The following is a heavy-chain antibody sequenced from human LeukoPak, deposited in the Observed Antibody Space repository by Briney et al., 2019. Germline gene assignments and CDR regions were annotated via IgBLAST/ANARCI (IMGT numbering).Heavy chain of an antibody. CDR2: INHSGST. Sequence: SETLSLTCTVSGGSISSSSYYWSWLRQPPGKGLEWIGEINHSGSTNYNPSLKSRVTISVDTSKNQFSLKLSSVTAADTAVYYCARRRTKSIQLWSNFYYYYMDVWGKGTTVTISS. J-gene: IGHJ6*03. CDR1: GGSISSSSYY. V-gene: IGHV4-39*07. D-gene: IGHD5-18*01. CDR3: ARRRTKSIQLWSNFYYYYMDV.